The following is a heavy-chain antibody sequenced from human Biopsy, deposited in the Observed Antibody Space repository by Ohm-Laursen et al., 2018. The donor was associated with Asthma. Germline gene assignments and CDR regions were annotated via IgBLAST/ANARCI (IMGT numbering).Heavy chain of an antibody. CDR1: GFTFSSYA. CDR2: ISGSGGST. V-gene: IGHV3-23*01. D-gene: IGHD3-22*01. J-gene: IGHJ4*02. CDR3: AKGYYYDSSGFDY. Sequence: GSLRLSCTAPGFTFSSYAMSWVRQAPGKGLEWVSAISGSGGSTYYADSVKGRFTISRDNSKNTLYLQMNSLRAEDAAVYYCAKGYYYDSSGFDYWGQGTLVTVSS.